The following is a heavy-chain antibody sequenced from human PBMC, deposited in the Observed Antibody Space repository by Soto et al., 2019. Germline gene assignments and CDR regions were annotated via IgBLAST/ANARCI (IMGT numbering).Heavy chain of an antibody. V-gene: IGHV1-18*01. CDR3: ATSYDSGFDP. D-gene: IGHD3-3*01. J-gene: IGHJ5*02. CDR1: GYSFSTYA. CDR2: ITPNNGYT. Sequence: QLQLMQSGGEAKNPGASVKVSCEASGYSFSTYAISWLRQAPGQGLEWMGLITPNNGYTNYAQKFQGRLILTTDIPSSPAYMELTSLRYDDTAMYYCATSYDSGFDPWGQGTLVSVS.